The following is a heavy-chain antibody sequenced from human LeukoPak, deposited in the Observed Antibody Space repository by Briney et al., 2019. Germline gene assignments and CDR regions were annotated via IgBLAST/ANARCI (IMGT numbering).Heavy chain of an antibody. CDR1: GFSFSSYA. Sequence: GGSLRLSCAASGFSFSSYAMSWVRQAPGKGLEWVSSISGSGGSTYYADSVKGRFTISRDNSKTTLYLQMNSLRAEDTAVYYCAKARVSSYGSGNPYGLDVRGKGATVTVSS. D-gene: IGHD3-10*01. CDR3: AKARVSSYGSGNPYGLDV. CDR2: ISGSGGST. J-gene: IGHJ6*04. V-gene: IGHV3-23*01.